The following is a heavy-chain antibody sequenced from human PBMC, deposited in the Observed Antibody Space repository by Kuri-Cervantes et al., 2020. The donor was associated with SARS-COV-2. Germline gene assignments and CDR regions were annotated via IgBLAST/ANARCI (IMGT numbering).Heavy chain of an antibody. D-gene: IGHD5-12*01. J-gene: IGHJ4*02. CDR2: IIPIFGTA. Sequence: SVKVSCKASGYTFTSYDINWVRQAPGQGLEWMGGIIPIFGTANYAQKFQGRVTITTDESTSTAYMELSSLRSEDTAVYYCARVVWLRASGGYDYWGQGTLVTVSS. CDR1: GYTFTSYD. CDR3: ARVVWLRASGGYDY. V-gene: IGHV1-69*05.